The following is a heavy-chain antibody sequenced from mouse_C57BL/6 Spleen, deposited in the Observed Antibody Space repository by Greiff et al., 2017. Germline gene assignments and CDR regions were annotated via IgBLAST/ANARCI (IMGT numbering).Heavy chain of an antibody. Sequence: VQLQQSGAELVRPGASVKLSCTASGFNIKDDYMHWVKQRPEQGLEWIGWIDPENGDTEYASKFQGKATITADTSSNTAYLPLSSLTSEDTAVYYCTTTSYYYGSSLWFAYWGQGTLVTVSA. D-gene: IGHD1-1*01. V-gene: IGHV14-4*01. J-gene: IGHJ3*01. CDR3: TTTSYYYGSSLWFAY. CDR2: IDPENGDT. CDR1: GFNIKDDY.